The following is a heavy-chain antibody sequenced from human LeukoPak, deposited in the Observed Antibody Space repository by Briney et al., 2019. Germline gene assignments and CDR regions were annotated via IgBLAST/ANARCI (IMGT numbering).Heavy chain of an antibody. J-gene: IGHJ6*03. D-gene: IGHD5-18*01. Sequence: SDTLSLTCTVSGYSISSGHYWSWIRQPPGKGLEWIGYIYYSGSTNYNPSLKSRVTISVDTSKNQFSLKLTSVTAADTAVYYCARTTEGGYTYGYFYYYYMDVWGKGTTVTISS. CDR1: GYSISSGHY. CDR2: IYYSGST. CDR3: ARTTEGGYTYGYFYYYYMDV. V-gene: IGHV4-61*01.